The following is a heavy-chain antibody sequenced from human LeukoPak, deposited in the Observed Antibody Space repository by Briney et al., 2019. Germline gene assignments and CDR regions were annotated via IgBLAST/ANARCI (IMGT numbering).Heavy chain of an antibody. Sequence: PSETLSLTCAVSGYSISSGYHWGWIRQPPGKGLEWIGSIYHGGTTLYNPSLKSRVTISVDTSKNQFSLKLTSVTAADTAVYYCAREGGTALFDFWGQGTLVTVSS. D-gene: IGHD1-1*01. CDR3: AREGGTALFDF. CDR2: IYHGGTT. V-gene: IGHV4-38-2*02. J-gene: IGHJ4*02. CDR1: GYSISSGYH.